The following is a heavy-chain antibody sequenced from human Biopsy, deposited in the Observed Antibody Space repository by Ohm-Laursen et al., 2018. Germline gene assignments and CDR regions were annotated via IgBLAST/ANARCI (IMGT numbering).Heavy chain of an antibody. Sequence: SSVKVSCKASGGAFTNYAINWVRQAPGHGLEWMGGIITVSETAGYAERLQGRVTITADVTTTTAYMDLSGLRSEDTAVYYCVAYPSSGFFENNDDFAMDVWGQGTTVIVSS. CDR3: VAYPSSGFFENNDDFAMDV. V-gene: IGHV1-69*01. J-gene: IGHJ6*02. CDR1: GGAFTNYA. CDR2: IITVSETA. D-gene: IGHD6-19*01.